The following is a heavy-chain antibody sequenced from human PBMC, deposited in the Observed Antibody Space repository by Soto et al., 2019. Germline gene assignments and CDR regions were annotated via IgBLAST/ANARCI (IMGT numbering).Heavy chain of an antibody. CDR2: IYYSGST. Sequence: SETLSLTCTVSGGSISSGGYYWSWIRQHPGKGLEWIGYIYYSGSTYYNPSLKSRVTISVDTSKNQFSLKLSSVTAADTAVYYCARDQGDSSGYSTYYFDYWGQGTLVTVSS. V-gene: IGHV4-31*03. J-gene: IGHJ4*02. CDR3: ARDQGDSSGYSTYYFDY. CDR1: GGSISSGGYY. D-gene: IGHD3-22*01.